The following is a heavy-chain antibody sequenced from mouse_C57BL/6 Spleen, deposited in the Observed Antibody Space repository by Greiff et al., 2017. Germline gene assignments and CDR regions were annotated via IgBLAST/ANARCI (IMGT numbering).Heavy chain of an antibody. CDR3: ARARGYAMDY. Sequence: VQLKESGAELVKPGASVKLSCKASGFNIKDYYMHWVKQRTEQGLEWIGRIAPEDGETKYAPKFQGKANITGDTSSNTAYLQLSSLTSEDTAVYYCARARGYAMDYWGQGTSGTCSS. CDR2: IAPEDGET. J-gene: IGHJ4*01. V-gene: IGHV14-2*01. CDR1: GFNIKDYY.